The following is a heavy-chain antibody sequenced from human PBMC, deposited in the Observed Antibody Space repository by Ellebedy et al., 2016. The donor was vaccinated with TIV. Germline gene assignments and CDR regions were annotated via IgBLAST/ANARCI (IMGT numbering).Heavy chain of an antibody. Sequence: ASVKVSCKASGYTFNRYGISWVRQAPGQGPEWMGWINPDSGGTNFAQKFQGRVTMTRDTSVNTAYMQLNRLQSDDTAVYYCARVLRATSGMDVWGQGTTVIVS. CDR3: ARVLRATSGMDV. D-gene: IGHD4/OR15-4a*01. CDR2: INPDSGGT. J-gene: IGHJ6*02. V-gene: IGHV1-2*02. CDR1: GYTFNRYG.